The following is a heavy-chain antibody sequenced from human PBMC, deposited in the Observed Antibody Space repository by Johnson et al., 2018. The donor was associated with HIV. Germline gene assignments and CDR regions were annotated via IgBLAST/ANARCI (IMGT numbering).Heavy chain of an antibody. CDR2: ISYDGSNK. CDR1: GLSFSDYA. CDR3: AKEESGSFLAFDL. D-gene: IGHD1-26*01. V-gene: IGHV3-30-3*01. J-gene: IGHJ3*01. Sequence: LVESGGGVVQPGRSVRLSCAASGLSFSDYAMHWVRQAPGKGLEWVAFISYDGSNKYYADSVKGRFTISRDNSKNTLYLQMNSLRPEDTAVFYCAKEESGSFLAFDLWGQGTMVTVSS.